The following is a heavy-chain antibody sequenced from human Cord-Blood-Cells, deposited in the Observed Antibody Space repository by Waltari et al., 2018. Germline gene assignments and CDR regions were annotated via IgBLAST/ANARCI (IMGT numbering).Heavy chain of an antibody. CDR3: ARGGRGTSFGVSHNWFDP. V-gene: IGHV1-8*03. Sequence: QVQPVQSGAEVKKPGASVNVSCKASGYTFTSYDINWVRQATGHGREWMGWMNPNSGNTGYAQKFQGRVTITSNTSISTAYMELSSLRSEDTAVYYCARGGRGTSFGVSHNWFDPWGQGTLVTVSS. D-gene: IGHD3-3*01. CDR2: MNPNSGNT. CDR1: GYTFTSYD. J-gene: IGHJ5*02.